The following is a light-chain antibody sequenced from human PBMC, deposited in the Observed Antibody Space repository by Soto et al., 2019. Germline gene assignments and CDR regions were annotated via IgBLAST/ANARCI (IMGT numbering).Light chain of an antibody. CDR3: QQYGSAPWT. J-gene: IGKJ1*01. CDR1: QSVSSY. V-gene: IGKV3-20*01. Sequence: DIVLTQSPATLSVSLGERVTITCRASQSVSSYLNWYQQKPGKAPRLLIYAASRMHSGIPSRFSGSGSGTDFTLTISRLEPEDFAVYYCQQYGSAPWTFGQGTKVDIK. CDR2: AAS.